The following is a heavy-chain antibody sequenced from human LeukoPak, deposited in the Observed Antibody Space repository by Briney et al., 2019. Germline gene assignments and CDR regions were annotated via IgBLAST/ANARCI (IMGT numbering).Heavy chain of an antibody. CDR1: GFTFSSYE. J-gene: IGHJ6*02. CDR2: ISSSGSTI. V-gene: IGHV3-48*03. CDR3: ARLPGTRSDYYYGMDV. Sequence: GGSLRLSCAASGFTFSSYEMNWVRQAPGKGLEWGSYISSSGSTIYYADSVKGRFTISRDNAKNSLYLQMNSLRAEDTAVYYCARLPGTRSDYYYGMDVWGQGTTVTVSS. D-gene: IGHD1-14*01.